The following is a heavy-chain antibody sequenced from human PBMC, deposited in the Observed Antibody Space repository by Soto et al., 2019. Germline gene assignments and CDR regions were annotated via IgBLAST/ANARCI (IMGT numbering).Heavy chain of an antibody. D-gene: IGHD1-26*01. J-gene: IGHJ4*02. CDR2: MQPSTGRT. Sequence: ASVKVSGKASGCSFTSLDINWVRQTAGQGLEWMGWMQPSTGRTGYAQKFQGRVTMTRDTSINTAYMELTTLTSDDTAFYYCARGVSAGVDYWGQGTLVTVSS. CDR1: GCSFTSLD. CDR3: ARGVSAGVDY. V-gene: IGHV1-8*01.